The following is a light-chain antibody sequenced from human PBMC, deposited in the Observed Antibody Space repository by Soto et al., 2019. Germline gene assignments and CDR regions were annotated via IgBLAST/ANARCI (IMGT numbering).Light chain of an antibody. CDR1: QSVSSN. CDR3: QQDNSSTLT. CDR2: AAS. V-gene: IGKV3-15*01. J-gene: IGKJ4*01. Sequence: MTQSPATVSVSALDIATLSFMASQSVSSNLAWYQQKPGKAPRLLIYAASSMQSGVPDRFSGSGSGTDFTLTISRLEPEDFAAYYCQQDNSSTLTFGGGTKVDIK.